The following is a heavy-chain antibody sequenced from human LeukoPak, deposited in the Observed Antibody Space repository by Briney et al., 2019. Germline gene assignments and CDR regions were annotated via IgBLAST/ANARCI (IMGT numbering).Heavy chain of an antibody. CDR3: ASYSSSSRAFDI. J-gene: IGHJ3*02. CDR2: ISYDGSNK. CDR1: GFTFSSYA. V-gene: IGHV3-30-3*01. Sequence: GRSLRLSCAASGFTFSSYAMHWVRQAPGKGLEWVAVISYDGSNKYYADSVKGRFTISRDNSKNTLYLQMNSLRAEDTAVYYCASYSSSSRAFDIWGQGTMVTVSS. D-gene: IGHD6-13*01.